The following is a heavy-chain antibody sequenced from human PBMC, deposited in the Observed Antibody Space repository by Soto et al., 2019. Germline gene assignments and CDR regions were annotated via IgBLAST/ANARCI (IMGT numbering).Heavy chain of an antibody. D-gene: IGHD6-19*01. J-gene: IGHJ4*02. Sequence: EVQLVESGGGLVQPGGSLRLSCAASGFTFSSYSMNWVRQAPGKGLEWVSYISSTSSIIYYADSEKGRFTISRDNAKNSLYLQMNSLRAEDTAVYYCARDLGWLVPPKPFDYWGQGTLVTVSS. CDR3: ARDLGWLVPPKPFDY. CDR1: GFTFSSYS. V-gene: IGHV3-48*01. CDR2: ISSTSSII.